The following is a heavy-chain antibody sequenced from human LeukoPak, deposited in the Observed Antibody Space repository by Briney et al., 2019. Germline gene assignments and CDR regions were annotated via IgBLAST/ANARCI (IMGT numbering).Heavy chain of an antibody. CDR3: ARAHYSSGWYY. D-gene: IGHD6-19*01. CDR1: GGSFSGYY. V-gene: IGHV4-34*01. Sequence: KPSETLSLTCAVYGGSFSGYYWSWIRQPPGKGLEWIGEINHSGSTNYNPSLKSRVTISVDTSKNQFSLKLSSVTAADTAVYYCARAHYSSGWYYWGQGTLVTVSS. J-gene: IGHJ4*02. CDR2: INHSGST.